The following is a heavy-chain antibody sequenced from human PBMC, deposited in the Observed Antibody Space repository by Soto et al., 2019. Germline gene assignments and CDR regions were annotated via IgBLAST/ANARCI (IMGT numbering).Heavy chain of an antibody. CDR2: ISYDGSNK. CDR1: GFTFSSYA. V-gene: IGHV3-30-3*01. Sequence: QVQLVESGGGVVQPGRSLRLSCAASGFTFSSYAMHWVRQAPGKGLEWVAVISYDGSNKYYADSVKGRFTISRDNSKNAMYLKMTRVKAEATAVYYGVMVITLYDFDYRGQGTLVNVSS. D-gene: IGHD3-22*01. CDR3: VMVITLYDFDY. J-gene: IGHJ4*02.